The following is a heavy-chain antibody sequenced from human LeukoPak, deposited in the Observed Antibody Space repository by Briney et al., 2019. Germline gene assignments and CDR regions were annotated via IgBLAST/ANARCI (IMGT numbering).Heavy chain of an antibody. V-gene: IGHV3-66*01. CDR3: ARGYRGFGELWNAFDI. CDR2: IYSGGST. D-gene: IGHD3-10*01. CDR1: GFTVSSNY. J-gene: IGHJ3*02. Sequence: GGSLRLSCAASGFTVSSNYMSWVRQAPGKGLERVSVIYSGGSTYYADSVKGRFTISRDNSKNTLYLQMNSLRAEDTAVYYCARGYRGFGELWNAFDIWGQGTMVTVSS.